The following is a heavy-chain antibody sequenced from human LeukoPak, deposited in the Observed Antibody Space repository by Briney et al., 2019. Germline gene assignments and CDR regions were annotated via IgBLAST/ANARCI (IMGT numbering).Heavy chain of an antibody. J-gene: IGHJ1*01. V-gene: IGHV3-11*04. Sequence: GGSLRLSCAASGFTFSDYYMSWIRQAPGKGLEWVSYISSSGSTIYYADSVKGRFTISRDNAKNSLYLQMNSLRAEDTAVYYCARTLLQQLVRLGPVEYFQHWGQGTLVTVSS. D-gene: IGHD6-13*01. CDR2: ISSSGSTI. CDR3: ARTLLQQLVRLGPVEYFQH. CDR1: GFTFSDYY.